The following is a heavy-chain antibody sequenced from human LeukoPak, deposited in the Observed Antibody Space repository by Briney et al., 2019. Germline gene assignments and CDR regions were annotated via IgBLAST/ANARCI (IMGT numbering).Heavy chain of an antibody. D-gene: IGHD1-7*01. Sequence: GGSLRLSCAASGFTFTSYAKSWVRHAPGQGLEWVSAISGSGVGRYYADSVKGRFTISRDNSKNTLYLHMNSLRAEDTALYYCAKDKSKGELRGNEFDYWGQGTLVIVSS. CDR3: AKDKSKGELRGNEFDY. V-gene: IGHV3-23*01. CDR2: ISGSGVGR. J-gene: IGHJ4*02. CDR1: GFTFTSYA.